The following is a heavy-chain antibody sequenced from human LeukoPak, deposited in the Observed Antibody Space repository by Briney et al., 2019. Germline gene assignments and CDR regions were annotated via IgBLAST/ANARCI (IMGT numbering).Heavy chain of an antibody. D-gene: IGHD3-3*01. J-gene: IGHJ5*02. CDR3: ARVVGALNRFDP. CDR1: GYTFSAYY. V-gene: IGHV1-2*02. CDR2: INPQRGGR. Sequence: ASVKVSCKGSGYTFSAYYIHWVRQAPGQGLEWMGWINPQRGGRKYAEKFQGRVTMTSDTSISTAYMELSRLRSDDTAVYYCARVVGALNRFDPWGQGTLVTVSS.